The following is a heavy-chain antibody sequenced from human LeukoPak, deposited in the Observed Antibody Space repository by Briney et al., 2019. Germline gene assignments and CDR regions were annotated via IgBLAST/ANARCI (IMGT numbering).Heavy chain of an antibody. J-gene: IGHJ5*02. D-gene: IGHD6-6*01. Sequence: GGSLRLSCAASGFTFSSYWMSWVRQAPGKGLEWVANIKQDGSEKYYVDSVKGRFTISRDNAKNSLYLQMNSLRAEDTAVYYCARDPSIAAPNWFDPWGQGTLVTVSS. CDR2: IKQDGSEK. CDR1: GFTFSSYW. V-gene: IGHV3-7*01. CDR3: ARDPSIAAPNWFDP.